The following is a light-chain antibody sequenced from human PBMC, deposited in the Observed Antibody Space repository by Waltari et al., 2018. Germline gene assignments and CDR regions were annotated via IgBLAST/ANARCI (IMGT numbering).Light chain of an antibody. J-gene: IGKJ2*01. CDR1: QDISNY. V-gene: IGKV1-33*01. CDR2: DAS. CDR3: QQYDNLSYT. Sequence: DIQMPQSPSSLSASVGDRVNITCQASQDISNYLNCYQQKPGKAPKLLIYDASNLETGVPSRFSGSGSGTDFTFTISSLQPEDIATYYCQQYDNLSYTFGQGTKLEIK.